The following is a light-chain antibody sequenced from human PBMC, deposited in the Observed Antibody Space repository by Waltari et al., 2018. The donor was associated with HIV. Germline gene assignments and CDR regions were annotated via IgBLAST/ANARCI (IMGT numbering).Light chain of an antibody. Sequence: EIVLTQSPGTLSLSPGERATISCRASQSVSSSYLAWYQQTPGQTPRLLIYGASNRATGIPDRFSGSGSGTDFTLTINRLEPEDFAVYYCQQYGSSPLTFGQGTKLEIK. CDR3: QQYGSSPLT. V-gene: IGKV3-20*01. J-gene: IGKJ2*01. CDR1: QSVSSSY. CDR2: GAS.